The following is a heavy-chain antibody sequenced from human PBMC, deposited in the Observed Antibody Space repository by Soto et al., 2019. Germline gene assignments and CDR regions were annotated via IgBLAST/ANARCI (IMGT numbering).Heavy chain of an antibody. J-gene: IGHJ6*02. CDR3: ARFDPRSYYYGMDV. CDR2: IIPIFGTA. CDR1: GGTFSCYA. Sequence: SVKVSFKASGGTFSCYATSWVRQAPGQGLEWMGGIIPIFGTANYAQKFQGRVTITADESTSTAYMEMSSLRSEDTAVYYSARFDPRSYYYGMDVWGQGTTVTVSS. V-gene: IGHV1-69*13.